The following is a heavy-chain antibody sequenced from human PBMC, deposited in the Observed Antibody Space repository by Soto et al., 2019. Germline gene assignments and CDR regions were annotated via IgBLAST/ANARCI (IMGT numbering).Heavy chain of an antibody. CDR1: GGSINSGNYF. CDR2: MYHSGNT. D-gene: IGHD3-9*01. Sequence: PSETLSLTCTVSGGSINSGNYFWSWIRQPPGKGLEWIGYMYHSGNTYYNTSLKSRVIISVDTSKNQFSLILSSVTAADTAVYYCARVLGDDLLTGYSDVDTALGVFDFWGRGTLVTVSS. J-gene: IGHJ4*02. V-gene: IGHV4-30-4*01. CDR3: ARVLGDDLLTGYSDVDTALGVFDF.